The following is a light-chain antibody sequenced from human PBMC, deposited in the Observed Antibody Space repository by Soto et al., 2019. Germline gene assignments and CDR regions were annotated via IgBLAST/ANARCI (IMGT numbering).Light chain of an antibody. Sequence: DIVLTQSPDSLAVSLGERATINCKSSQSVLYSSNNKNYFAWYQQKPGQPPKLLIYWASTRESGVPYRFSGSGSGPEFTLTISSLQAEDVAVYYCQQYYTTPLRTFGQGTKLEIK. CDR3: QQYYTTPLRT. CDR1: QSVLYSSNNKNY. CDR2: WAS. V-gene: IGKV4-1*01. J-gene: IGKJ2*01.